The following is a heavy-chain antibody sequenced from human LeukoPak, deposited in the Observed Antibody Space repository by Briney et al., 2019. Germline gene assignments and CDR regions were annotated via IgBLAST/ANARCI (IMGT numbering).Heavy chain of an antibody. V-gene: IGHV1-18*01. CDR1: GYTFTSYG. Sequence: ASVKVSCKASGYTFTSYGISWVRQAPGQRLEWMGWISAYNGNTNYAQKLQGRVTMTTDTSTSTAYMELSSLRSEDTAVYYCATEVHIGDSSGYSFDYWGQGTLVTVSS. J-gene: IGHJ4*02. D-gene: IGHD3-22*01. CDR2: ISAYNGNT. CDR3: ATEVHIGDSSGYSFDY.